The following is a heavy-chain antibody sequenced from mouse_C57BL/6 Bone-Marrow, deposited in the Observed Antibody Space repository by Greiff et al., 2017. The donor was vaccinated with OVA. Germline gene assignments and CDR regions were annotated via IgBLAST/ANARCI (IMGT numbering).Heavy chain of an antibody. D-gene: IGHD1-1*01. CDR1: GFSLTSYG. CDR3: ARDYGSSPWYFDV. CDR2: IWSDGSP. J-gene: IGHJ1*03. V-gene: IGHV2-6*03. Sequence: QVQLKESGPGLVAPSQSLSITCTVSGFSLTSYGVHWVRQPPGKGLEWLVVIWSDGSPTYNSPLKSRLSISKDNSKSQVFLKMNSLQTDDTAMYYCARDYGSSPWYFDVWGTGTTVTVSS.